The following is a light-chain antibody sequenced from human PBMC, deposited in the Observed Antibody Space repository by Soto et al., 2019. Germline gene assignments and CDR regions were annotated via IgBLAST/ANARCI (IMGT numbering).Light chain of an antibody. CDR1: QSLLQSDGYTY. CDR3: MQALQTPLT. Sequence: DIVMTQSPLSLPVIPGAPASISCRSSQSLLQSDGYTYLDWYLQKPGQSPQLLIHLGSNRASGVPDRSSGSGSGTDFTLKISRVEAGDVGIYYCMQALQTPLTFGQGTKVDIK. CDR2: LGS. J-gene: IGKJ1*01. V-gene: IGKV2-28*01.